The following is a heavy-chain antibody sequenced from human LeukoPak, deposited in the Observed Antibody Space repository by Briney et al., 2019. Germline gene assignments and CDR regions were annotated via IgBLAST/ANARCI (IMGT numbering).Heavy chain of an antibody. CDR1: GFTFSSYA. V-gene: IGHV3-64*01. Sequence: GGSLRLSCAASGFTFSSYAMHWVRQAPGKGLEYVSAISSNGGSTYYANSVKGRFTISRDNSKNTLYLQMGSLRAEDMAVYYCARGGLSVAVAAYTDYWGQGTLVTVSS. CDR2: ISSNGGST. CDR3: ARGGLSVAVAAYTDY. D-gene: IGHD6-19*01. J-gene: IGHJ4*02.